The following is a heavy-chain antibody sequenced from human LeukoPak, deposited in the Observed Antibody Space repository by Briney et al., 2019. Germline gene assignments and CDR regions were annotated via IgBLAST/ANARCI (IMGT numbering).Heavy chain of an antibody. CDR2: LNNGGSST. CDR1: EFTLSNYW. D-gene: IGHD2-15*01. J-gene: IGHJ4*02. Sequence: GGSLRLFCAASEFTLSNYWVHWVRQAPGEGLAWVSRLNNGGSSTSYADSVKRRFNISRHNAKNTLYPQVNTLRAEDTGVFYCARYCSGESCYYLSRPQEALDYWGQGTLVTVSS. CDR3: ARYCSGESCYYLSRPQEALDY. V-gene: IGHV3-74*01.